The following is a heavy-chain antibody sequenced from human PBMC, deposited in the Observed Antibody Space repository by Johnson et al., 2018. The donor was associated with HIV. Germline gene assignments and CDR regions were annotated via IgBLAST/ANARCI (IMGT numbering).Heavy chain of an antibody. J-gene: IGHJ3*02. CDR2: ISGSGGST. CDR1: GFSFSNYA. Sequence: VQLVESGGGVVQPGRSLRLSCAASGFSFSNYAMDWVRQAPGKGLEWVSAISGSGGSTYYADSVKGRFTISRDNAKNSLYRQMNSRRAEDTAVYYCARDLDTGGASGAFDMWGQGTMVTVSS. CDR3: ARDLDTGGASGAFDM. D-gene: IGHD1-26*01. V-gene: IGHV3-23*04.